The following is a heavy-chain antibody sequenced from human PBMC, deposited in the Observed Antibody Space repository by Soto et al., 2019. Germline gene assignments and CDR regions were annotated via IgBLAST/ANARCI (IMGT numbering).Heavy chain of an antibody. CDR3: ARGGIQLSYAFDY. CDR1: GTSVSNCY. Sequence: SETLSLTCSVSGTSVSNCYWSWIRQPAGKGLEHIGRIYTSGSTSYNPSLKSRATMSMDTSQTQIYLNLTSVTAADTAVYYCARGGIQLSYAFDYWGQGIQVTASS. V-gene: IGHV4-4*07. J-gene: IGHJ4*02. CDR2: IYTSGST. D-gene: IGHD5-18*01.